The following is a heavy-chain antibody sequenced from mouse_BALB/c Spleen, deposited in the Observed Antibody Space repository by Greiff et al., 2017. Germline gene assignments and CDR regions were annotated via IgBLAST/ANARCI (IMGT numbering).Heavy chain of an antibody. CDR1: GYTFTSYY. CDR2: IYPGDGST. J-gene: IGHJ1*01. V-gene: IGHV1S56*01. CDR3: ARSRTTPPSTGYFDV. D-gene: IGHD6-1*01. Sequence: QVQLQQSGPELVKPGASVKMSCKASGYTFTSYYIHWVKQRPGQGLEWIGWIYPGDGSTKYNEKFKGKTTLTADKSSSTAYMLLSSLTSEDSAIYYCARSRTTPPSTGYFDVWGAGTTVTVSS.